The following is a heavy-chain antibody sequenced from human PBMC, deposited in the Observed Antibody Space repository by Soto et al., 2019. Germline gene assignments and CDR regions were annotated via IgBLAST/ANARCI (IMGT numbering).Heavy chain of an antibody. Sequence: QVQLQESGPGLVKPSVTLSLTCVVSGASISSNNWWIWVRQPPGKGLEWIGEIYHSGTTSYNPSLKSRVTMSVAKSKNQFSLKVTSVTAADTAVYFCAKDGSGHPYYSDNWGQGTLVTVSS. CDR1: GASISSNNW. CDR3: AKDGSGHPYYSDN. J-gene: IGHJ4*02. V-gene: IGHV4-4*02. CDR2: IYHSGTT. D-gene: IGHD2-15*01.